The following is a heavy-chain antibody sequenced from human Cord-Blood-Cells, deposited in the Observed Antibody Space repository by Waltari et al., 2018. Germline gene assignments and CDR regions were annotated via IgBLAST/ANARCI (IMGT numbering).Heavy chain of an antibody. V-gene: IGHV1-69*01. CDR3: ARDRIQYYDILTGYFDC. Sequence: QVQLVQSGAEVKKPGSSVKVSCKASGGTFSSYAISWVRQAPGQGLEWMGGIIPSFGTANYAQKFQGRVTITADESTSTAYRELGSLRSEDTAVYYCARDRIQYYDILTGYFDCWGQGALVTVSS. D-gene: IGHD3-9*01. CDR1: GGTFSSYA. J-gene: IGHJ4*02. CDR2: IIPSFGTA.